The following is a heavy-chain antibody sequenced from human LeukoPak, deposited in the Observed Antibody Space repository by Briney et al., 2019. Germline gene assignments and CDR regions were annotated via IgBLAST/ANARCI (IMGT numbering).Heavy chain of an antibody. J-gene: IGHJ4*02. CDR3: ARDHITPYYYDGSGSYFDC. D-gene: IGHD3-22*01. V-gene: IGHV1-69*05. CDR2: IIPLFGTA. Sequence: ASVKVSCKASGGAFSSYAFSWVRQAPGQGLEWMGGIIPLFGTANYAQKFQGRVTITTVESTSTAYMELSSLRSEDTAVYYCARDHITPYYYDGSGSYFDCWGQGPLVTVSS. CDR1: GGAFSSYA.